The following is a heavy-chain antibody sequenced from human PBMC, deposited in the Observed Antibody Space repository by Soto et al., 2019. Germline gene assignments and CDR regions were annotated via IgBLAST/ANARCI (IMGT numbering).Heavy chain of an antibody. CDR2: INPYNGNT. J-gene: IGHJ4*02. Sequence: QVQLVQSGAEVKKPGASVKVSCKASGYTFTSYGISWVRQAPGQGLEWMGWINPYNGNTNYAQKLQGRVTMTTDTSTNTASMELRSLRSDDTAVYSCARDWFGIDYWGQGTLVTVSS. D-gene: IGHD3-16*01. CDR1: GYTFTSYG. V-gene: IGHV1-18*01. CDR3: ARDWFGIDY.